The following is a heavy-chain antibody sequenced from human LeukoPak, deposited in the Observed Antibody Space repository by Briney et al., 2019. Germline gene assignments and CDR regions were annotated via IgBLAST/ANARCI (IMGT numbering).Heavy chain of an antibody. J-gene: IGHJ4*02. D-gene: IGHD1-7*01. CDR2: IIPIFGTA. Sequence: SVKVSCKXSGGTFSSYAISWVRQAPRQGLEWMGRIIPIFGTANYAQKFQGRVTITTDESTSTAYMELSSLRPEDTAVYYCARDHPTGTFDYWGQGTLVTVSS. CDR3: ARDHPTGTFDY. V-gene: IGHV1-69*05. CDR1: GGTFSSYA.